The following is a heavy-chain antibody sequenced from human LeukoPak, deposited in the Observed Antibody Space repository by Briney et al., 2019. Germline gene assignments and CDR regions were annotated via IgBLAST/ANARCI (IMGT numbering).Heavy chain of an antibody. V-gene: IGHV4-34*01. D-gene: IGHD5-24*01. Sequence: SSETLSLTCAVYGGSFSGYYWSWIRQPPGKGLEWIGEINHSGSTNYNPSLKSRVTISVDTSKNQFSLKLSSVTAADTAVYYCARVEMATITLGYFDYWGQGTLVTVSP. CDR3: ARVEMATITLGYFDY. CDR1: GGSFSGYY. J-gene: IGHJ4*02. CDR2: INHSGST.